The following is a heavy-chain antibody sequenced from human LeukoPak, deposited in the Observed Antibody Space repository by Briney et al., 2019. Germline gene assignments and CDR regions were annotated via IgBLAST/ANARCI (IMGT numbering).Heavy chain of an antibody. CDR3: ARDTSEFDDSSGYLHYYYYMDV. J-gene: IGHJ6*03. V-gene: IGHV3-7*01. Sequence: GGSLRLSCAASGFTFSSYWMSWVRQAPGKGLEWVANIKQGGSEKYYVDSVKDRFTISRDNAKNSLYLQMNSLRAEDTAVYYCARDTSEFDDSSGYLHYYYYMDVWGKGTTVTVSS. CDR1: GFTFSSYW. D-gene: IGHD3-22*01. CDR2: IKQGGSEK.